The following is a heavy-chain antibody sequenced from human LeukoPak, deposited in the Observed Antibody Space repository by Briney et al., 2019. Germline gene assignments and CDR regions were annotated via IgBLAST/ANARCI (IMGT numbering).Heavy chain of an antibody. CDR1: GFTFSSYW. D-gene: IGHD7-27*01. CDR2: INSDGSST. CDR3: ARGSLTDLFDY. V-gene: IGHV3-74*01. J-gene: IGHJ4*02. Sequence: GGSLRLSCAASGFTFSSYWMHWVRQAPGKGLVWVSRINSDGSSTSYADSVKGRFTISRDNAKNTLYLQMNSLRAEDTAVYYCARGSLTDLFDYWGQGTLVTVSS.